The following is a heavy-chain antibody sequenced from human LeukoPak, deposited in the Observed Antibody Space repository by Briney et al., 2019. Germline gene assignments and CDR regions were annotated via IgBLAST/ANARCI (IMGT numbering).Heavy chain of an antibody. CDR1: GFTFGDYA. CDR3: TRCPHQYSSGWYAH. D-gene: IGHD6-19*01. J-gene: IGHJ4*02. CDR2: IRSKAYGGTT. V-gene: IGHV3-49*04. Sequence: PGGSLRLSCTASGFTFGDYAMSWVRQAPGKGLEWVGFIRSKAYGGTTEYAASVKGRFTISRDDSKSIAYLQMNSLKTEDTAVYYCTRCPHQYSSGWYAHWGQGTLVTVSS.